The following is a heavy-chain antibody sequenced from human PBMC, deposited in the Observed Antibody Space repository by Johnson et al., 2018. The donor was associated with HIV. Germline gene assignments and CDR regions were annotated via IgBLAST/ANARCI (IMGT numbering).Heavy chain of an antibody. J-gene: IGHJ3*02. D-gene: IGHD3-22*01. V-gene: IGHV3-9*01. CDR3: AKDVEYYDANDAFDI. Sequence: VQLVESGGGVVQSGRSLRLSCAASGFTFDDYAMHWVRQAPGKGLEWVSGISWNSGSIGYADSVKGRFTISRDNAKNSLYLQMNSLRAEDTALYYCAKDVEYYDANDAFDIWGQGTMVTVSS. CDR1: GFTFDDYA. CDR2: ISWNSGSI.